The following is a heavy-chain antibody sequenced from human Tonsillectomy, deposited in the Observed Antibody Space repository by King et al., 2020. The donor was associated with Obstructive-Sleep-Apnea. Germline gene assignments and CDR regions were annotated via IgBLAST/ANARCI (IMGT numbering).Heavy chain of an antibody. V-gene: IGHV4-59*01. D-gene: IGHD3-22*01. J-gene: IGHJ3*02. Sequence: QLQESGPGLVKPSETLSLTCTVSGGSISSYYWSWIRQPPGEGLEWIGYIFYSGTTNYNPSLTSRVTISVDTSKNQFSLKLSSVTAADTAVYYCASGPYYYDISGYYVDAFDIWGQGTMVIVSS. CDR1: GGSISSYY. CDR2: IFYSGTT. CDR3: ASGPYYYDISGYYVDAFDI.